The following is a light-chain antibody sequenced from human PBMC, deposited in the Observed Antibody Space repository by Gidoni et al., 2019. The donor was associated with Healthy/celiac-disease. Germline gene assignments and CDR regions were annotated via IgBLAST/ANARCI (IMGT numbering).Light chain of an antibody. CDR1: QSVSSY. Sequence: IVLAPSPATLSLSPGERATLSCRASQSVSSYLDWYQQKPGQAPRLLIYDASNRATGIPARFSGSGSGTDFTLTISSLEPEDFAVYYCQQRSNWPRFTFGPGTKVEIK. CDR3: QQRSNWPRFT. V-gene: IGKV3-11*01. CDR2: DAS. J-gene: IGKJ3*01.